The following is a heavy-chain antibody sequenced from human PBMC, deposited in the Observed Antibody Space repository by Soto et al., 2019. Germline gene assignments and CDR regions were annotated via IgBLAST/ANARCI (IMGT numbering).Heavy chain of an antibody. D-gene: IGHD3-10*01. V-gene: IGHV3-21*01. CDR2: ISSSSSYI. J-gene: IGHJ4*02. CDR3: ARDQRAGRGYYGSGSYDY. CDR1: GFTFSSYS. Sequence: GGSLRLSCAASGFTFSSYSMNWVRQAPGKWLEWVSSISSSSSYIYYADSVKGRFTISRDNAKNSLYLQMNSLRAEDTAVYYCARDQRAGRGYYGSGSYDYWGQGTLVTVSS.